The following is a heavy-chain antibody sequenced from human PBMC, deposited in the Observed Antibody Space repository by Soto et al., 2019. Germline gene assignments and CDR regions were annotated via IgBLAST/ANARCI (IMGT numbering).Heavy chain of an antibody. CDR1: GGSVSSGIYY. Sequence: SETLSLTCTVSGGSVSSGIYYWSWIRQPPGKGLELIGYIYYSGSTNYNPSLKSRVTISVDTSKNQFSLKLSSVTAADTAVYYCARGDSSWFDPWGQGTLVTVSS. CDR2: IYYSGST. V-gene: IGHV4-61*01. CDR3: ARGDSSWFDP. J-gene: IGHJ5*02.